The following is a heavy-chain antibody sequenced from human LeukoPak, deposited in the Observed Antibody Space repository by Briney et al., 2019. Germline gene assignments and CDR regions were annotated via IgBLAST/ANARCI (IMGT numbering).Heavy chain of an antibody. CDR1: GGSISSGSYY. J-gene: IGHJ3*02. CDR2: IYTSGST. CDR3: ARIDSSGGGAFDI. V-gene: IGHV4-61*02. Sequence: SQTLSLTCTVSGGSISSGSYYWSWIRQPAGQGLEWLGRIYTSGSTNYNPSLKSRVTMSVDTSKNQFSLKLSSVTAADTAVYYCARIDSSGGGAFDIWGQGTMVTVPS. D-gene: IGHD3-16*01.